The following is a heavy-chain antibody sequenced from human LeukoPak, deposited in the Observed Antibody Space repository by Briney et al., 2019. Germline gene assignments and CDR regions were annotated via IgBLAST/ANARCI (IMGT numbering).Heavy chain of an antibody. D-gene: IGHD3-22*01. V-gene: IGHV1-69*06. J-gene: IGHJ4*02. CDR3: ARDEEIVVVITTKFDY. Sequence: ASVKLSCKASGARCSSYAISWVRQAPGQGLEWMGRIIPIFGTANYAQKFQGRVTITADKSTSTVYMELSSSRSEDTAVYYCARDEEIVVVITTKFDYWGQGTLVTVSS. CDR1: GARCSSYA. CDR2: IIPIFGTA.